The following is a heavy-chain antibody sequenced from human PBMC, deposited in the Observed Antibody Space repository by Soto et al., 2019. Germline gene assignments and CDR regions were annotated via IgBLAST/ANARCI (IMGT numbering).Heavy chain of an antibody. J-gene: IGHJ4*02. CDR3: AHSRYSRSSFDY. Sequence: SGPTLVNPTQTLTLTCTFSGFSLTSNDVGVGWIRQPPGKALEWLALIYWDDDKRYSPSLKSRLTITKDTSKNQVVLRMTNMDPVDTATYYCAHSRYSRSSFDYWGQGALVTVSS. D-gene: IGHD6-6*01. CDR1: GFSLTSNDVG. V-gene: IGHV2-5*02. CDR2: IYWDDDK.